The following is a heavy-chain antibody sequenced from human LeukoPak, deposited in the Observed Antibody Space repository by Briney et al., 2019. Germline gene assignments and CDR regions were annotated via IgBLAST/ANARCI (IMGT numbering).Heavy chain of an antibody. Sequence: AGGSLRLSCAASGFTFRSYSMSWVRQAPGKGLEWVASIKQDGSEKYYVDSVKGRFTISRDNSKNTLYLQMSSLRAEDTAVYYCAKDEGVVVPAAMSAYYYYGMDVWGQGTTVTVSS. CDR3: AKDEGVVVPAAMSAYYYYGMDV. CDR1: GFTFRSYS. D-gene: IGHD2-2*01. CDR2: IKQDGSEK. V-gene: IGHV3-7*03. J-gene: IGHJ6*02.